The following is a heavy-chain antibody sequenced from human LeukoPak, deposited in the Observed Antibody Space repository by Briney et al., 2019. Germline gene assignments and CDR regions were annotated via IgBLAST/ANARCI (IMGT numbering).Heavy chain of an antibody. V-gene: IGHV3-30-3*01. CDR3: ARKKDYYYGMDV. J-gene: IGHJ6*02. CDR1: GFTFSSYA. CDR2: ISYDGSNK. Sequence: PGRSLRLSGAASGFTFSSYAMHWVRQAPGKGLEWVAVISYDGSNKYYADSVKGRFTISRDNSKNTLYLQMNSLRAEDTAVYYCARKKDYYYGMDVWGQGTTVTVSS.